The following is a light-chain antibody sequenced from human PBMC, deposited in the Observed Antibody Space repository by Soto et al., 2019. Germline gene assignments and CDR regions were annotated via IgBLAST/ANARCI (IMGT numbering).Light chain of an antibody. CDR1: QSVSSSY. CDR2: GAS. Sequence: EIALTQSPGTLSLSPGERATLSCRSSQSVSSSYLAWYQQKPGQAPRLLISGASSRATGIPDRFSGSGSGTDFTLTISRLEAEDFAVYYCQQYGSSPITFGQGTRLEI. V-gene: IGKV3-20*01. J-gene: IGKJ5*01. CDR3: QQYGSSPIT.